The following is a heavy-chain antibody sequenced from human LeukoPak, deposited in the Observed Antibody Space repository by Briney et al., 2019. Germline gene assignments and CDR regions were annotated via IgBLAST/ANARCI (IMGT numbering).Heavy chain of an antibody. D-gene: IGHD4-11*01. V-gene: IGHV3-30*02. CDR1: GFSFSSYG. J-gene: IGHJ4*02. Sequence: GGSLRLSCAASGFSFSSYGMHWVRQAPGKGLKWVAFIRYDGSNKYYADSVKGRFTISRDNSKNTLYLQMNSLRAEDTAVYYCAKAASYSNYAIKGDWGQGTLVTVSS. CDR3: AKAASYSNYAIKGD. CDR2: IRYDGSNK.